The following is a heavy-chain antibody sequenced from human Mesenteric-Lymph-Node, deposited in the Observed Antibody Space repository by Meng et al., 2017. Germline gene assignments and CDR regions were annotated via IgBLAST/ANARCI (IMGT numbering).Heavy chain of an antibody. Sequence: GESLKISCAASGFTFSSCWMTWVRQAPGKGLEWVANIKEDGSEKYYVDSVKGRFTISRDNAKNSLYLQMNSLRAEDTAVYYCARDLHGDGSFDYWGQGTLVTVSS. CDR1: GFTFSSCW. CDR2: IKEDGSEK. V-gene: IGHV3-7*01. D-gene: IGHD4-17*01. CDR3: ARDLHGDGSFDY. J-gene: IGHJ4*02.